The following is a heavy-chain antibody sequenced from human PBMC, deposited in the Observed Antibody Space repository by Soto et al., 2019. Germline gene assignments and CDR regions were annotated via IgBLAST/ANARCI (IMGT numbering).Heavy chain of an antibody. J-gene: IGHJ4*02. D-gene: IGHD6-19*01. CDR1: GDSVSSNSAA. Sequence: SQTLSLTCAISGDSVSSNSAAWNWIRQSPSRGLEWLGRTYYRSKWYNDYAVSVKSRITINPDTSKKQFSLQLNSVTPEDTAVYYFARTSIAVAGKKYFDYWGQGTLVTVSS. V-gene: IGHV6-1*01. CDR2: TYYRSKWYN. CDR3: ARTSIAVAGKKYFDY.